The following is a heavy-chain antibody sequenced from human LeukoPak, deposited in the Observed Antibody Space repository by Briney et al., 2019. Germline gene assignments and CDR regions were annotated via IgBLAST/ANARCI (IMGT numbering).Heavy chain of an antibody. CDR1: GFTFSSNG. Sequence: GGSLRLSCAASGFTFSSNGMNWVRQAPGKGLEWVSSISSSSSYIYYADSVKGRFTISRDNAKNSLYLQMNSLRAEDTAVYYCARDLTYYYMDVWGKGTTVTVSS. CDR2: ISSSSSYI. J-gene: IGHJ6*03. CDR3: ARDLTYYYMDV. V-gene: IGHV3-21*06.